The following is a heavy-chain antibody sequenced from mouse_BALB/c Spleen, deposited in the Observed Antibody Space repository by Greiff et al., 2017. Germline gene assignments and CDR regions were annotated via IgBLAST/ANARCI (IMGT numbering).Heavy chain of an antibody. D-gene: IGHD1-1*01. V-gene: IGHV14-4*02. CDR2: IDPENGDT. J-gene: IGHJ1*01. Sequence: VQLQQSGAELVRSGASVKLSCTASGFNIKDYYMHWVKQRPEQGLEWIGWIDPENGDTEYAPKFQGKATMTADTSSNTAYLQLSSLTSEDTAVYYCNDYGSSSGYGDVWGAGTTVTVSS. CDR3: NDYGSSSGYGDV. CDR1: GFNIKDYY.